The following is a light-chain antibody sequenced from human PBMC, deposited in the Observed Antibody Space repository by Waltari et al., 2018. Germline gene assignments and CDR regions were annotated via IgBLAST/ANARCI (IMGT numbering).Light chain of an antibody. CDR3: SSYTSSSTWV. J-gene: IGLJ3*02. CDR2: DVT. CDR1: SSDVGSYNY. V-gene: IGLV2-14*01. Sequence: QSALTQPASVSGSPGQSITISCTGTSSDVGSYNYVSWYQQHPGKAPKLMIYDVTKRPSGVANRSSGSKSGNTASLTISGLQAEDDADYYCSSYTSSSTWVFGGGTKLTVL.